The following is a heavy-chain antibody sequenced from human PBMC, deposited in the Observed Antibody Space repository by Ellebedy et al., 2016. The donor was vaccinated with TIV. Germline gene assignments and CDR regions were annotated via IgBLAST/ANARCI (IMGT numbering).Heavy chain of an antibody. J-gene: IGHJ4*02. CDR2: INPNSGGT. CDR1: GYTFTGYY. CDR3: ARATVEEDIVVVTATYYFDY. D-gene: IGHD2-21*02. V-gene: IGHV1-2*02. Sequence: AASVKVSCKASGYTFTGYYMHWVRQAPGQGLEWMGWINPNSGGTNYAQKFQGRVTMTRDTSTSTVYMELSSLRSEDTAVYYCARATVEEDIVVVTATYYFDYWGQGTLVTVSS.